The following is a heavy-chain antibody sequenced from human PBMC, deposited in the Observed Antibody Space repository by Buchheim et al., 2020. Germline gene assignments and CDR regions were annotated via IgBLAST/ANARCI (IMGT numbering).Heavy chain of an antibody. CDR1: GFTFSSYG. Sequence: QVQLVESGGGVVQPGRSLRLSCAASGFTFSSYGMHWVRQAPGKGLEWVAVIWYDGSNTYYADSVKGRFTISRDNSKNTLYLQMNSLRAEDTAVYYCAGGIAAAGETIDYWGQGTL. J-gene: IGHJ4*02. CDR2: IWYDGSNT. D-gene: IGHD6-13*01. CDR3: AGGIAAAGETIDY. V-gene: IGHV3-33*01.